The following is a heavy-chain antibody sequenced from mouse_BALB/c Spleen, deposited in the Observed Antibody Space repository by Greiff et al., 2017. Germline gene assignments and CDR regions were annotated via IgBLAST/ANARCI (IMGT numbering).Heavy chain of an antibody. CDR1: GFSLTSYG. D-gene: IGHD1-1*01. CDR3: AKGGYYYGSSGMDY. J-gene: IGHJ4*01. Sequence: QVQLQQSGPGLVQPSQSLSITCTVSGFSLTSYGVHWVRQSPGKGLEWLGVIWSGGSTDYNAAFISRLSISKDNSKSQVFFKMNSLQANDTAIYYCAKGGYYYGSSGMDYWGQGTSVTVSS. CDR2: IWSGGST. V-gene: IGHV2-2*02.